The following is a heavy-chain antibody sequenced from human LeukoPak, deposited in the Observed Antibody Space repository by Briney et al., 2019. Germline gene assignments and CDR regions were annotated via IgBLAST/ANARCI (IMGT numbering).Heavy chain of an antibody. Sequence: GGSLRLSCVASGFTFSNYGMNWVRQAPGKGLEWVSGIVGSGVTTYYADSVKRRFTISRDNSKNTLYLQMNRLRAEDTAVYYCARDSGFSGTQRGEYWGQGTLVTVSS. V-gene: IGHV3-23*01. CDR2: IVGSGVTT. CDR3: ARDSGFSGTQRGEY. J-gene: IGHJ4*02. D-gene: IGHD3/OR15-3a*01. CDR1: GFTFSNYG.